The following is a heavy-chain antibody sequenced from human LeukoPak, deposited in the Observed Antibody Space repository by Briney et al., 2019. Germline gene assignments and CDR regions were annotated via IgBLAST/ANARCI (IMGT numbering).Heavy chain of an antibody. D-gene: IGHD6-25*01. V-gene: IGHV2-5*01. CDR2: IYWNDDK. CDR3: AHSQNFLAAAGLISN. Sequence: TLSLTCTVSGGSITGYYWSWIRQPPGKALEWLALIYWNDDKRYSPSLKSRLTITTDTSKNQVVLTMTNMDPVDTATYYCAHSQNFLAAAGLISNWGQGTLVTVSS. J-gene: IGHJ4*02. CDR1: GGSITGYYWS.